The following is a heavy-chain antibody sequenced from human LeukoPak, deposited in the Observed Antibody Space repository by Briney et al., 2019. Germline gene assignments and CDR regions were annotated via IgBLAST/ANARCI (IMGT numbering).Heavy chain of an antibody. D-gene: IGHD5-18*01. CDR1: GFTFTTYW. CDR2: IKQDGNEK. CDR3: ARVQRGYSYNPLGYYYYYMDV. Sequence: GGSLRLSCAASGFTFTTYWMGWVRQAPGKGLEWVASIKQDGNEKYYVDSVKGRFTISRDNAKNSLYLQMNSLRAEDTAVYYCARVQRGYSYNPLGYYYYYMDVWGKGTTVTVSS. J-gene: IGHJ6*03. V-gene: IGHV3-7*01.